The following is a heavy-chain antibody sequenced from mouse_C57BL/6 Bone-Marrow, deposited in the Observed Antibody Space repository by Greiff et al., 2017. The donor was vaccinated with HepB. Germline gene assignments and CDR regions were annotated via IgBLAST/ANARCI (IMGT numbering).Heavy chain of an antibody. Sequence: QVQLQQSGAELARPGASVKLSCKASGYTFTSYGISWVKQRTGQGLEWIGEIYPRSGNTYSNEKFKGKATLTTDKSSSTAYIEPRSLTSEDPAVYFCAKLLYWYFDVWGTGTTVTVSA. J-gene: IGHJ1*03. CDR3: AKLLYWYFDV. D-gene: IGHD1-1*01. V-gene: IGHV1-81*01. CDR2: IYPRSGNT. CDR1: GYTFTSYG.